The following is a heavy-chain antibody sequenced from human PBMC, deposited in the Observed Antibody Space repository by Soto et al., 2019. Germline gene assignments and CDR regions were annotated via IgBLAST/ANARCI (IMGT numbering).Heavy chain of an antibody. J-gene: IGHJ4*02. CDR2: IIPSFGTA. D-gene: IGHD3-16*02. V-gene: IGHV1-69*01. Sequence: QVQLVQSGAEVQKPGSSVKVSCKASGGTFSSYAISWVRQAPGQGLEWMGGIIPSFGTANYAQKFQGRVTMTADESTSTAYMELSSLRSEDTAVYYCARGITFGGVIAPRKLDYWVQGTLVTVSS. CDR3: ARGITFGGVIAPRKLDY. CDR1: GGTFSSYA.